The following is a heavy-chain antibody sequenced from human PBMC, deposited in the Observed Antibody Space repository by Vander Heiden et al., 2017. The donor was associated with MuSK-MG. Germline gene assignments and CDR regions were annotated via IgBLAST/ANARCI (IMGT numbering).Heavy chain of an antibody. V-gene: IGHV3-23*01. Sequence: EVQLLESGGGLVQPGGSLSLSCAASGFTLTVHAMSWVRQAPGKGLEWVSTVSAGGDGTYYADSVRVRFTISRDNSKNTLYLQMNSLRAEDTALYYCTRQYSSGFIGVWGQGTLVTVSS. CDR2: VSAGGDGT. CDR1: GFTLTVHA. D-gene: IGHD3-22*01. CDR3: TRQYSSGFIGV. J-gene: IGHJ4*02.